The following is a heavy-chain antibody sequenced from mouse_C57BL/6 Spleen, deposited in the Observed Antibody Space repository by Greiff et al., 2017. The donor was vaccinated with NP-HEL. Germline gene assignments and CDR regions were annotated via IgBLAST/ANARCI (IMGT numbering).Heavy chain of an antibody. J-gene: IGHJ3*01. CDR3: TRTRYGSSFAY. CDR1: GYTFTDYE. Sequence: QVQLQQSGAELVRPGASVTLSCKASGYTFTDYEMHWVKQTPVHGLEWIGAIDPETGGTAYNQKFKGKAILTADKSSSTAYMELRSLTSEDSAVYYCTRTRYGSSFAYWGQGTLVTVSA. CDR2: IDPETGGT. D-gene: IGHD1-1*01. V-gene: IGHV1-15*01.